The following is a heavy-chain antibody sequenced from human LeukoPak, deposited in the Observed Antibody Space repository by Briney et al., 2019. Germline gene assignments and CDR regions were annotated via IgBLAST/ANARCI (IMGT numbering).Heavy chain of an antibody. Sequence: GGSLRLSCAASGFTFSSYWMHWVRQAPGKGLVWVSRIDTDGSDTSYADSVKGRFTISRDNTKNTLYLQMNSLRAEDTAVYYCARDRYPAAREFDYWGQGTLVTVSS. CDR2: IDTDGSDT. D-gene: IGHD2-2*01. CDR3: ARDRYPAAREFDY. J-gene: IGHJ4*02. V-gene: IGHV3-74*01. CDR1: GFTFSSYW.